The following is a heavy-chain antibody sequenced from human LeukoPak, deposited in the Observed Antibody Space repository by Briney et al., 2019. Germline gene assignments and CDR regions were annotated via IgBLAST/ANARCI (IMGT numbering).Heavy chain of an antibody. V-gene: IGHV1-69*05. Sequence: ASVKVSCKASGGTFSSYAISWVRQAPGRGLEWMGGIIPIFGTANYAQKFQGRVTITTDESTSTAYMELSSLRSEDTAVYYCARGRVLYDSSGYYYSLLDYWGQGTLVTVSS. CDR1: GGTFSSYA. D-gene: IGHD3-22*01. CDR3: ARGRVLYDSSGYYYSLLDY. CDR2: IIPIFGTA. J-gene: IGHJ4*02.